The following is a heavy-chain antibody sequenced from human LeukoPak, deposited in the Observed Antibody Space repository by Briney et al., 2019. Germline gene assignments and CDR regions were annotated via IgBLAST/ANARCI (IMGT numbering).Heavy chain of an antibody. CDR3: ARPLIDPVVVPYFDY. D-gene: IGHD2-2*01. Sequence: GASVKVSCKASGYTFTSYGISWVRQAPGQGLEWMGWISAYNGNTNYAQKLQGRVTMTTDTSTSTAYMELRSLRSDDTAVYYCARPLIDPVVVPYFDYWGQGTLVTVSS. V-gene: IGHV1-18*01. CDR1: GYTFTSYG. J-gene: IGHJ4*02. CDR2: ISAYNGNT.